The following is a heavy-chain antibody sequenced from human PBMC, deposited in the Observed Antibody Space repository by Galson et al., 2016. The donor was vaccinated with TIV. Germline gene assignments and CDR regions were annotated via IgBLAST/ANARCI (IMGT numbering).Heavy chain of an antibody. CDR3: ARDRRYCGNEWYLHYYYGMDV. D-gene: IGHD2-21*01. Sequence: SLRLSCAASGLTVSDNYLTWVRQAPGKGLEWVSIISGGGDTYDEDSVKGRFTISRDNAKNTLYLQMNSLRAEDKAVYFCARDRRYCGNEWYLHYYYGMDVWGQGTTVTVSS. CDR2: ISGGGDT. J-gene: IGHJ6*02. CDR1: GLTVSDNY. V-gene: IGHV3-66*02.